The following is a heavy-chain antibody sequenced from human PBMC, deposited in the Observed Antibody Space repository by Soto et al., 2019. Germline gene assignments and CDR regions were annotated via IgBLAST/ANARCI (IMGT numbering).Heavy chain of an antibody. J-gene: IGHJ4*02. CDR3: ARGPNSEC. D-gene: IGHD2-21*01. Sequence: EERLVQSGGGLVQPGGSLKLSCASYGVSVGGNYMSWVRQAPGKGLELVSLIYSGVNPFYADSMKGRFTLSRDNSNNMLYLHMDSLRAEDTAVYYCARGPNSECWGQGTLVIVSS. V-gene: IGHV3-53*01. CDR2: IYSGVNP. CDR1: GVSVGGNY.